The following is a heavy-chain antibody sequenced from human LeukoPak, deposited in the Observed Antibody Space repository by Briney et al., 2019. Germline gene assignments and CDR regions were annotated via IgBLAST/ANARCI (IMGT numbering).Heavy chain of an antibody. D-gene: IGHD6-19*01. CDR3: AKEEGMAVAGSFDY. V-gene: IGHV3-23*01. CDR1: GFTFSSDA. J-gene: IGHJ4*02. Sequence: PGGSLRLSCAASGFTFSSDAMTWVRQAPGKGLEWVSSIRGSGGTTFYADSVKGRFTISRDNSKNTLYLQMSSLRVEDTAVYYCAKEEGMAVAGSFDYWGQGALVTVSS. CDR2: IRGSGGTT.